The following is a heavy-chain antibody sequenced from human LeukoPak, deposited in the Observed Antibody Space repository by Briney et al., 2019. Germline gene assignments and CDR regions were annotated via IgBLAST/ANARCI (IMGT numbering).Heavy chain of an antibody. Sequence: GGSLRLSCAASGFTFSNYWMSWVRQAPGKGLEWVANIKQDGSEKYYVDSVKGRFTISRDNAKNSLYLQMNSLRAEDTAIYYCAKGFLAVAGTFDHWGQGTLVTVSS. D-gene: IGHD6-19*01. J-gene: IGHJ4*02. CDR3: AKGFLAVAGTFDH. CDR1: GFTFSNYW. CDR2: IKQDGSEK. V-gene: IGHV3-7*03.